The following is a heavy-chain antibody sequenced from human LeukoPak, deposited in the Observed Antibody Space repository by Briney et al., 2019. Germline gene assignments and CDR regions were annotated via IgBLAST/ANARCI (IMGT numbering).Heavy chain of an antibody. CDR3: ARGYCTGTSCYHYFDY. CDR1: EFTFSTYV. Sequence: AGGSLRLSCAASEFTFSTYVMHWVRQAPGKGLEWVAFISYDGSNRYSADSVKGRFTISRDNSKNTLYLQMNSLRPEDTAVYYCARGYCTGTSCYHYFDYWGQGTLVTVSS. J-gene: IGHJ4*02. D-gene: IGHD2-2*01. CDR2: ISYDGSNR. V-gene: IGHV3-30-3*01.